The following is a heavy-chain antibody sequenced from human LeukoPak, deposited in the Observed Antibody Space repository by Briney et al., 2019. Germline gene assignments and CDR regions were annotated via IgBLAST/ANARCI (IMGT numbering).Heavy chain of an antibody. D-gene: IGHD2-15*01. CDR1: GYTFTGYY. CDR2: INPNSGGT. J-gene: IGHJ5*02. CDR3: ARDQRYCSGGSCYPDWFDP. Sequence: GASVKVSCKASGYTFTGYYMHWVRQAPGQGLEWMGWINPNSGGTNYAQKFQGRVTMTRDTSISTAYMELSRLRSDDTAVYYRARDQRYCSGGSCYPDWFDPWGQGTLVTVSS. V-gene: IGHV1-2*02.